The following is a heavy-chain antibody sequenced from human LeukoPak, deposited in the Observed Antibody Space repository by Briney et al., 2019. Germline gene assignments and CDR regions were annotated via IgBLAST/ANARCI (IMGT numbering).Heavy chain of an antibody. CDR1: GFAPGTYW. D-gene: IGHD1-26*01. CDR2: ISTDGSKI. Sequence: GGSLRLSCAASGFAPGTYWMHWVRQAPGKGLVWAARISTDGSKISYADSVKGRFSISRDHAKNTVYLQMSSLRVDDTAVYYCARPLYSGSYCHWFDPWGQGTLVTVSS. CDR3: ARPLYSGSYCHWFDP. J-gene: IGHJ5*02. V-gene: IGHV3-74*01.